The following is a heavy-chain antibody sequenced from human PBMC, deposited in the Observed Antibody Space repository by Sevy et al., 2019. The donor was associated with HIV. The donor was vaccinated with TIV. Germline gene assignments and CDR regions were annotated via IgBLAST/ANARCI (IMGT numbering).Heavy chain of an antibody. CDR2: MNPNSGNT. CDR3: ARAATSAGGMDV. D-gene: IGHD2-2*01. Sequence: ASVKVSCKASGYTFTSYDINWVRQATGQGLEWMGWMNPNSGNTGYAQKFQGRVTMTRNTSISTAYMELSSLRSEDTAVYYCARAATSAGGMDVWGQGTTVTVS. V-gene: IGHV1-8*01. CDR1: GYTFTSYD. J-gene: IGHJ6*02.